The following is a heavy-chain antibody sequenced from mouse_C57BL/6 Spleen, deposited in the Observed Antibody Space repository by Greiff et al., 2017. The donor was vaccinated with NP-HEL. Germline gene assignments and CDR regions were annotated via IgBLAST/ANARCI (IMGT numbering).Heavy chain of an antibody. D-gene: IGHD2-3*01. J-gene: IGHJ3*01. V-gene: IGHV3-6*01. CDR3: ARDRLMAY. CDR1: GYSITSGYY. CDR2: ISYDGSN. Sequence: EVQLVESGPGLVKPSQSLSLTCSVTGYSITSGYYWNWIRQFPGNKLEWMGYISYDGSNNYNPSLKNRISITRDTSKNQFFLKLNSVTTEDTATYYCARDRLMAYWGQGTLVTVSA.